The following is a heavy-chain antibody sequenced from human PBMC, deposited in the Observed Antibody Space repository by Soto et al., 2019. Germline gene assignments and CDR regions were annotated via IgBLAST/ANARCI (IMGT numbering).Heavy chain of an antibody. J-gene: IGHJ5*02. CDR3: VKNSGWFNT. Sequence: GGSLRLSCAASGFTSGTTDMSWVRQAPGEGLEWVSTIDGSGGITYYADSVKGRFTISRDNSRNTVYLQMNSLRGDDAALYYCVKNSGWFNTWGQGALVTVSS. CDR1: GFTSGTTD. V-gene: IGHV3-23*01. D-gene: IGHD3-10*01. CDR2: IDGSGGIT.